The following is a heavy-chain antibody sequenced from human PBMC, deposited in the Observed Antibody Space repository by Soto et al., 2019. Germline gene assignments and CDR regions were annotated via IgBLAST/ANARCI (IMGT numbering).Heavy chain of an antibody. D-gene: IGHD4-17*01. J-gene: IGHJ2*01. CDR1: GFNFRKFA. V-gene: IGHV3-23*04. Sequence: ELQLVESGGGLVQPGGSLRLSCAASGFNFRKFAMSWVRQAPGKGLEWVSGMSERSGPPLYADSVKGWFTISRDNSKSTLYLEMNNLRPEDTAVYYCAKDQDNTDYYWIFDLWGRGTPVTVSS. CDR3: AKDQDNTDYYWIFDL. CDR2: MSERSGPP.